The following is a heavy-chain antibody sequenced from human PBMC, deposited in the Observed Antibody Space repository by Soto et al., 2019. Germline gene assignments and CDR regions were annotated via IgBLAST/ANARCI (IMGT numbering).Heavy chain of an antibody. Sequence: GGSLRLSCVASGFTFNTYSMNWVRQAPGKGLEWISYVGSDSGAIYYADSVKGRFTISRDNAKNSVYLQMNSLRDEDTAIYYCTRPAPIDYWGQGTLVTVSS. CDR3: TRPAPIDY. D-gene: IGHD2-2*01. J-gene: IGHJ4*02. CDR2: VGSDSGAI. V-gene: IGHV3-48*02. CDR1: GFTFNTYS.